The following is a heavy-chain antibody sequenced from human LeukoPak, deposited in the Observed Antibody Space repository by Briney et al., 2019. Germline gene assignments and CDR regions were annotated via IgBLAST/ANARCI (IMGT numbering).Heavy chain of an antibody. Sequence: GGSLRLSCAASAFSLNAYNMNWVRQAPGKGLEWVSSISYTGTYIYYADSVKGRFTISRDNAQNSLNLQMNSLRAEDTAIYYCVRDRGTYRPIDYWGQGTLVTVSS. D-gene: IGHD1-26*01. V-gene: IGHV3-21*04. CDR2: ISYTGTYI. CDR3: VRDRGTYRPIDY. J-gene: IGHJ4*02. CDR1: AFSLNAYN.